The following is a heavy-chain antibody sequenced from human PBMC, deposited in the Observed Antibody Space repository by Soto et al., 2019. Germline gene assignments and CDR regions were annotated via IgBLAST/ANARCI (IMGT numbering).Heavy chain of an antibody. J-gene: IGHJ3*02. V-gene: IGHV3-23*01. CDR1: GFTFSSYA. Sequence: EVQLLEPGGGLVQPGGSLRLSCAASGFTFSSYAMSWVRQAPGQGLEWVSAISGSGGTTYYADSVKGRFTFSRDNSKNTLYLQMNSLRDEDTAVYYCAKTANGWFSAFDIWGQGTMVSVSS. CDR2: ISGSGGTT. D-gene: IGHD6-19*01. CDR3: AKTANGWFSAFDI.